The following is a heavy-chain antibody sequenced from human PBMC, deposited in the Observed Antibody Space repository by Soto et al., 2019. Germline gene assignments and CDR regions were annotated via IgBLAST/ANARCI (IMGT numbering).Heavy chain of an antibody. D-gene: IGHD2-15*01. Sequence: QVQLVESGGGVVQPGRSLRLSCAASGFTFSSYAMHWVRQAPGKGLEWVAVISYDGSNKYYADSVKGRFTISRDNSKNTLYLQMNSLRAEDTAVYYCARGWVVVAAADYYGMDVWGQGNTVTVSS. CDR3: ARGWVVVAAADYYGMDV. CDR1: GFTFSSYA. CDR2: ISYDGSNK. J-gene: IGHJ6*02. V-gene: IGHV3-30-3*01.